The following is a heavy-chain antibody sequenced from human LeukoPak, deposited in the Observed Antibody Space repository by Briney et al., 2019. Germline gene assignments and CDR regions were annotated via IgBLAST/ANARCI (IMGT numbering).Heavy chain of an antibody. V-gene: IGHV4-39*01. Sequence: KPSETLSLTCTVSGGSISSSSYYWGWIRQPPGKGLEWIGSICYSGSTYYNPSLKSRVTISVDTSKNQFSLKLSSVTAADTAVYYCARTGYSSSWDPREDPLDYWGQGTLVTVSS. CDR2: ICYSGST. J-gene: IGHJ4*02. CDR1: GGSISSSSYY. D-gene: IGHD6-13*01. CDR3: ARTGYSSSWDPREDPLDY.